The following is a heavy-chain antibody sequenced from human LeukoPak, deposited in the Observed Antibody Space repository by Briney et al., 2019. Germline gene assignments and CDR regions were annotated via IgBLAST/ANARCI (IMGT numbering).Heavy chain of an antibody. CDR2: IKSTTNGGTT. J-gene: IGHJ3*02. D-gene: IGHD3-3*01. CDR1: GFSFSDAW. Sequence: PGGSLRLSCAASGFSFSDAWMSWVRQAPGRGLEWVGRIKSTTNGGTTDYAAPVRGRFAISRDDSKNTVYLQMSGLKTEDTAVYHCATDNFGAFDMWGQGTMVTVSS. V-gene: IGHV3-15*01. CDR3: ATDNFGAFDM.